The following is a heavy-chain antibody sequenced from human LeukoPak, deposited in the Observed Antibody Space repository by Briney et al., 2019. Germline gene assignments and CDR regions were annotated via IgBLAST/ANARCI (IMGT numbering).Heavy chain of an antibody. CDR1: GFTFNTHG. CDR2: IWFDGSVK. CDR3: AKDTAIQFLEPAF. Sequence: GGSLRLSCAASGFTFNTHGMHWVRQAPGKGLEWVAAIWFDGSVKHYSDAVKGRFTISRDDSLDTLYLQMNSLRVEDTAMYYCAKDTAIQFLEPAFWGQGTLVTVSS. V-gene: IGHV3-33*06. D-gene: IGHD3-3*01. J-gene: IGHJ4*02.